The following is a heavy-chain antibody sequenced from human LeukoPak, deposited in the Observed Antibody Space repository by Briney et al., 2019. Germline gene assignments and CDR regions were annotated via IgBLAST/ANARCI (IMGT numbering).Heavy chain of an antibody. V-gene: IGHV1-18*04. CDR2: ISAYNGNT. CDR1: GYTFTTYY. J-gene: IGHJ4*02. D-gene: IGHD2-21*02. Sequence: ASVRVSSRPSGYTFTTYYMHWVRQAPGKGLEWMGWISAYNGNTNYAQKLQGRVTMTTDTSTSTAYMELRSLRPDDTAVYYCARVEESPGWGQINDYWGQGTLVTVSS. CDR3: ARVEESPGWGQINDY.